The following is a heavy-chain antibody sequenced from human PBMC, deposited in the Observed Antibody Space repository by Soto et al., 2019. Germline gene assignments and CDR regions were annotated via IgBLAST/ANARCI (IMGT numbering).Heavy chain of an antibody. CDR3: AHAYGGRSLY. CDR2: IYWDDTK. Sequence: QITLKEPGPTLVKPTQTLTLTCTFSGFSLSTSSVGVGWIRQPPGKALEWLAVIYWDDTKTYRPSLKSRLTITKDTSKNQVALTMTNMDSVDTATYYCAHAYGGRSLYWGQGTLVTVSS. V-gene: IGHV2-5*02. D-gene: IGHD1-26*01. CDR1: GFSLSTSSVG. J-gene: IGHJ4*02.